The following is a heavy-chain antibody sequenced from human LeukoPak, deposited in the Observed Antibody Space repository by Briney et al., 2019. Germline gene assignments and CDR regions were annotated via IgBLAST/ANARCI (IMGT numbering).Heavy chain of an antibody. Sequence: PGGSLRLSCTASGVAFSSYAMSWVRQAPGKGLEWVSSISGSGDSTYYADSVKRRFTISRDNSKNTLYLQINRLRAEDTALYYCAKDCTSTNCYVDFWGQGTLVIVSS. CDR3: AKDCTSTNCYVDF. J-gene: IGHJ4*02. CDR2: ISGSGDST. V-gene: IGHV3-23*01. CDR1: GVAFSSYA. D-gene: IGHD2-2*01.